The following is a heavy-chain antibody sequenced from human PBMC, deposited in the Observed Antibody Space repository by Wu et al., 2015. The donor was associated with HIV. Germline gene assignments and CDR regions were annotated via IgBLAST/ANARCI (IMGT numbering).Heavy chain of an antibody. CDR2: IIPIFGTA. CDR1: GGTFSSYA. D-gene: IGHD2-2*01. Sequence: QVQLVQSGAEVKKPGSSVKVSCKASGGTFSSYAISWVRQAPGQGLEWMGGIIPIFGTANYAQKFQGRVTITTDESTSTAYMELSSLRSEDTAVYYCASGRLSLGYCSSTSCPMPYWGQGTLVTVSS. CDR3: ASGRLSLGYCSSTSCPMPY. J-gene: IGHJ4*02. V-gene: IGHV1-69*05.